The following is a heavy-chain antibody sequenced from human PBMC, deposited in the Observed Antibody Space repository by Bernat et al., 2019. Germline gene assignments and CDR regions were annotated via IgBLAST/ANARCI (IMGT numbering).Heavy chain of an antibody. J-gene: IGHJ6*02. Sequence: QVQLAQSGAEVKKPGASVKVSCKASGYTFTNNGISWVRQAPGQGLEWMGWISAYNGYTNYVQNLQGRVTMTTDTSTSTAYLELRSLRSDDTAVYYCARNSSWYNKYYGMDVWGQGTTVIVSS. CDR3: ARNSSWYNKYYGMDV. V-gene: IGHV1-18*04. CDR2: ISAYNGYT. D-gene: IGHD6-13*01. CDR1: GYTFTNNG.